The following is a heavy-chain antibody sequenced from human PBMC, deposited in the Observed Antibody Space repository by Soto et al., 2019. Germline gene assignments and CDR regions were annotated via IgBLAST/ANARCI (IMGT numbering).Heavy chain of an antibody. D-gene: IGHD3-3*01. Sequence: QVQLVESGGGVVQPGRSLRLSCAASGFTFSSYGMHWVRQAPGKGLEWVAVISYDGSNKYYADSVKGRFTISRDNSKNTLYRQMNSLRAEGTAVYYCAKACRRITIFGVVIPPGRYCYGMDVWGQGTTVTVS. CDR3: AKACRRITIFGVVIPPGRYCYGMDV. J-gene: IGHJ6*02. CDR1: GFTFSSYG. CDR2: ISYDGSNK. V-gene: IGHV3-30*18.